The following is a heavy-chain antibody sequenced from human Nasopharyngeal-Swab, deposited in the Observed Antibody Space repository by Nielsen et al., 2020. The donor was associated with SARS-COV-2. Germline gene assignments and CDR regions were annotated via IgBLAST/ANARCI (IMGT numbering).Heavy chain of an antibody. J-gene: IGHJ5*02. V-gene: IGHV1-18*01. CDR1: GYTFTSYG. Sequence: ASVKASCKASGYTFTSYGISWARQAPGQGLEWMGWISAYNGNTNYAQKLQGRVTMTTDTSTSTAYMELRSLRSDDTAVYYCGRGKGGVVVAATGGWFDPWGQGTLVTVSS. CDR2: ISAYNGNT. CDR3: GRGKGGVVVAATGGWFDP. D-gene: IGHD2-15*01.